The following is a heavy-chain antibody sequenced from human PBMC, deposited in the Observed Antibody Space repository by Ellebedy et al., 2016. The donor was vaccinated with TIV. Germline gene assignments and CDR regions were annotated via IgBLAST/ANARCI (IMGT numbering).Heavy chain of an antibody. Sequence: SVKVSCXASGYTLFYYGINWVRQAPGQGLEWMGWINTYNGNTDYAQKFQGRVTMTTDTSTGTAYMELRSLTSDDTAVYYCARAPFKGSSGWYNPTYYYYHMDVWGSGTTVTVSS. CDR2: INTYNGNT. D-gene: IGHD6-19*01. V-gene: IGHV1-18*04. CDR3: ARAPFKGSSGWYNPTYYYYHMDV. J-gene: IGHJ6*03. CDR1: GYTLFYYG.